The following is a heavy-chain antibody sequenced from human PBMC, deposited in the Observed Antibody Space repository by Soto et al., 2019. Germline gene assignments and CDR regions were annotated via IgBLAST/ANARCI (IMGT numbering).Heavy chain of an antibody. CDR2: INHLGSI. J-gene: IGHJ6*03. D-gene: IGHD2-21*01. CDR3: ARGGISHWAYFYYMDV. V-gene: IGHV4-34*01. Sequence: SETLSLTCVVSGGSLSDYFWSWIRQPPGMALEWIGEINHLGSINYNPSLKCRVTMSVDTSKNQFSLTLNSVTAADTATYYCARGGISHWAYFYYMDVWDRGTTVTVSS. CDR1: GGSLSDYF.